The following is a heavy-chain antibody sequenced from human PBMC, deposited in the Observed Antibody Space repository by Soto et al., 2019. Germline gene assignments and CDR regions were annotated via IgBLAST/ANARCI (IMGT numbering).Heavy chain of an antibody. V-gene: IGHV1-69*02. CDR2: IIPILNIA. CDR1: GGTFSSYP. CDR3: ARTRAATDSLYWFDP. Sequence: SVKVSCKASGGTFSSYPISWVRQAPGQGLEWMGRIIPILNIANYAQKFQGRVTLTADKSTNTAYMELSSLRSEDTAVYYCARTRAATDSLYWFDPWGQGTLVTVSS. D-gene: IGHD2-21*01. J-gene: IGHJ5*02.